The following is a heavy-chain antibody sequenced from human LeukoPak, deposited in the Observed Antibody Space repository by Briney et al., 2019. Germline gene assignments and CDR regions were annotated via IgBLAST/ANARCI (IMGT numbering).Heavy chain of an antibody. D-gene: IGHD3-10*01. CDR3: ARKTGNYYGSGSYYGRKDAFDI. J-gene: IGHJ3*02. CDR1: GGSISSYY. CDR2: INHSGGT. V-gene: IGHV4-34*01. Sequence: PSETLSLTCTVSGGSISSYYWSWIRQPPGKGLEWIGEINHSGGTNYNPSLKSRVTISVDTSKNQFSLKLSSVTAADTAVYYCARKTGNYYGSGSYYGRKDAFDIWGQGTMVTVSS.